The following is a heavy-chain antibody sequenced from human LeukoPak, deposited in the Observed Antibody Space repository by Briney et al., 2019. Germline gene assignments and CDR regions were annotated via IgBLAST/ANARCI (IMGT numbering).Heavy chain of an antibody. V-gene: IGHV1-46*01. Sequence: ASVKVSCKASGYTFTSYYMHWVRQAPGQGLEWMGIINPSGGSTSYAQKFQGRVTMARDTSISTAYMELSRLRSDDTAVYYCARDSGERGSGSYLIAYWGQGTLVTVSS. CDR1: GYTFTSYY. CDR3: ARDSGERGSGSYLIAY. CDR2: INPSGGST. D-gene: IGHD3-10*01. J-gene: IGHJ4*02.